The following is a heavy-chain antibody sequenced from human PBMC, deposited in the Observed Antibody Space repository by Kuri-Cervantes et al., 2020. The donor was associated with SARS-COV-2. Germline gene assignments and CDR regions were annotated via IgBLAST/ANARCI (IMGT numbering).Heavy chain of an antibody. J-gene: IGHJ4*02. Sequence: GESLRLSCTASGFTFGDYAMSWVRQAPGKGLEWVGFIRSKAYGGTTEYAASVKGRFTISRDDSKSIAYLQMNSLKTEDTAVYYCTRGDFWSGYYFDYWGQGTLVTVSS. V-gene: IGHV3-49*04. D-gene: IGHD3-3*01. CDR3: TRGDFWSGYYFDY. CDR1: GFTFGDYA. CDR2: IRSKAYGGTT.